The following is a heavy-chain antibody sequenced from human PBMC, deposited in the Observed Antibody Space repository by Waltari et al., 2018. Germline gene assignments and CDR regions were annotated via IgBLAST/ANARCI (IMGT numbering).Heavy chain of an antibody. D-gene: IGHD2-15*01. Sequence: QIQLVQSGPEVKKPGTSMKVSCKTSGFTFTNFAVQWVRQGRGQRLEWIGWYVVGKGNRNYAPNFQGRVSFTTDMSTRTAYMELSTLTSEDTAVYYCVKSGRECTTPQCYSQFDYWGQGALVTVSS. CDR2: YVVGKGNR. CDR1: GFTFTNFA. J-gene: IGHJ4*02. CDR3: VKSGRECTTPQCYSQFDY. V-gene: IGHV1-58*01.